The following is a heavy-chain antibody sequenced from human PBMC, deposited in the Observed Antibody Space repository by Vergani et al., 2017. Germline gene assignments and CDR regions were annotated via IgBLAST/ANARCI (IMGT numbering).Heavy chain of an antibody. CDR3: ARHPTYYYYSSGYYDLQTDAFDI. CDR1: GGPISSYY. CDR2: IYYSGST. J-gene: IGHJ3*02. V-gene: IGHV4-59*01. Sequence: QVQLQESGPGLVKPSETLSLTCTVSGGPISSYYWSWIRQPPGKGLEWIGYIYYSGSTNYNPSLKSRVTISVDTSKNQFSLELSTVTAADTTVYYCARHPTYYYYSSGYYDLQTDAFDIWGQGTMVTVSS. D-gene: IGHD3-22*01.